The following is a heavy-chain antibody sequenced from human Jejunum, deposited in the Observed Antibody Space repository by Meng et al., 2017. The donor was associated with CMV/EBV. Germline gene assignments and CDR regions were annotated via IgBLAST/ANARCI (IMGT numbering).Heavy chain of an antibody. D-gene: IGHD2-21*01. CDR3: TTHPLYCGGDGCYLTGYYFDY. J-gene: IGHJ4*02. Sequence: MGWVRQAPGKGLEWVGRFKGRPDGGSIDYAAPVKGRFTISRDDSKHTLYLQMNSLRTEDTAVYYCTTHPLYCGGDGCYLTGYYFDYWGQGTQVTVSS. CDR2: FKGRPDGGSI. V-gene: IGHV3-15*01.